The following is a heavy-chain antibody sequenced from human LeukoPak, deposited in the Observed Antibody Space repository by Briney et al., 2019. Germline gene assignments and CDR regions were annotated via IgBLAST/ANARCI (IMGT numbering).Heavy chain of an antibody. D-gene: IGHD2-2*01. V-gene: IGHV3-48*03. CDR2: ISSSGSTI. J-gene: IGHJ4*02. Sequence: GGSLRLSCAASGFTFSSYEMNWVRQAPGKGLEWVSYISSSGSTIYYADSVKGRFTISRDNAKNSLYLQMNSLRAEDTAVYYCARGGDRSSWYFDYWGQGTLVTVSS. CDR3: ARGGDRSSWYFDY. CDR1: GFTFSSYE.